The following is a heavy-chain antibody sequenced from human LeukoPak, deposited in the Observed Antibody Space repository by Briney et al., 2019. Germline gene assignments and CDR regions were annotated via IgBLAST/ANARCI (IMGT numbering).Heavy chain of an antibody. D-gene: IGHD4-23*01. Sequence: NPSETLSLTCTVSGDSISSRTYYWGWIRQPPGKGLEWIGSISYSGSTYYNPSLKSRVTISVDTSKNQFSLKLSSVTAADTAVYYCARDRAGYGGNFPFDYWGQGTLVTVSS. CDR1: GDSISSRTYY. CDR2: ISYSGST. V-gene: IGHV4-39*02. J-gene: IGHJ4*02. CDR3: ARDRAGYGGNFPFDY.